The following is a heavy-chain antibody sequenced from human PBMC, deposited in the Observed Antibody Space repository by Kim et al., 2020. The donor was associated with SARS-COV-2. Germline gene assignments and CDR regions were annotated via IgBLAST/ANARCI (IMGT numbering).Heavy chain of an antibody. Sequence: SETLSLTCTVSGASITSGGNYWGWIRQRPRQGLEWIGSIFYSGSTYYKSSLKSRISISVDTSQNQFSLKLSSVTAADTAMYYCASHYYNNNIFSDYWGQG. CDR2: IFYSGST. CDR1: GASITSGGNY. CDR3: ASHYYNNNIFSDY. D-gene: IGHD3-22*01. V-gene: IGHV4-31*03. J-gene: IGHJ4*02.